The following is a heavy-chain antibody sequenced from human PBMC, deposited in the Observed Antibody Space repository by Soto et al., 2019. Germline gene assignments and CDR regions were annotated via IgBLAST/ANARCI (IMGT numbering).Heavy chain of an antibody. CDR3: TRVEDRTVVRGAFDF. D-gene: IGHD3-10*01. Sequence: GGSLRLSCTASGFTFGEYAISWVRQAPGKGLEWVGYFRSKVYGGPPQYAASVKGRFIISRDDSKSIAYLQMNSLKTEDTAVYYCTRVEDRTVVRGAFDFWGQGTLATVSS. J-gene: IGHJ4*02. V-gene: IGHV3-49*04. CDR1: GFTFGEYA. CDR2: FRSKVYGGPP.